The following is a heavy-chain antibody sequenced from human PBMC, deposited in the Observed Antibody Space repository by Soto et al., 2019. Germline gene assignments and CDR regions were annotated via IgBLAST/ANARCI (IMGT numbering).Heavy chain of an antibody. Sequence: HPGGSLRLSCAASGFTFSSYAMHWVRQAPGKGLEWVAVISYDGSNKYYADSVKGRFTISRDNSKNTLYLQMNSLRAEDTAVYYCARDPTNYDFWSGYRTPGYWYYYGMDVWGQGTTVTVSS. V-gene: IGHV3-30-3*01. CDR3: ARDPTNYDFWSGYRTPGYWYYYGMDV. CDR2: ISYDGSNK. D-gene: IGHD3-3*01. J-gene: IGHJ6*02. CDR1: GFTFSSYA.